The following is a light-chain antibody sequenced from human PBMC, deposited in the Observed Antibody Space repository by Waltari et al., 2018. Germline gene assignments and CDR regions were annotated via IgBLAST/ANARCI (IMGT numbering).Light chain of an antibody. CDR2: EVT. CDR3: SSYAHNNHFV. J-gene: IGLJ1*01. Sequence: QSVLPHPPSATGSPDQSSTTPCTGTTSDVAANNYSTWYQQHPGKVPKLLIYEVTKRPSGVPDRFSGSKSGNTASLTVSGLQADDEADYYCSSYAHNNHFVFGTGTKVTVL. V-gene: IGLV2-8*01. CDR1: TSDVAANNY.